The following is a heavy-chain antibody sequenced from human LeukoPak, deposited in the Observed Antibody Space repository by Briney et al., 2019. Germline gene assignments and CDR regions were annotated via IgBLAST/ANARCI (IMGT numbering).Heavy chain of an antibody. CDR3: ARDFNYDFRGGDAFDL. Sequence: ASVKVSCKAFGYTFFNYGISWVRQAPGQGLEWMGWISNYNGNTNSAQKLQGRVTLTTDTSTSTAYMELRSLRSDDTAVYYCARDFNYDFRGGDAFDLWGQGTVITVSS. D-gene: IGHD3-3*01. CDR2: ISNYNGNT. CDR1: GYTFFNYG. V-gene: IGHV1-18*01. J-gene: IGHJ3*01.